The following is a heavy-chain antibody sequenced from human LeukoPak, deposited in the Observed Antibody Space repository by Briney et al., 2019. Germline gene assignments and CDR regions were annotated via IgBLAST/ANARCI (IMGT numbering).Heavy chain of an antibody. CDR2: ISWNSGSI. CDR1: GFTFDDYA. J-gene: IGHJ3*02. Sequence: GGSLRLSCAASGFTFDDYAMHWVRQAPGKGLEWVSGISWNSGSIGYADSVKGRFTISRDNAKNSPYLQMNSLRAEDTALYYCAKDITYGSGSYYGAFDIWGQGTMVTVSS. CDR3: AKDITYGSGSYYGAFDI. V-gene: IGHV3-9*01. D-gene: IGHD3-10*01.